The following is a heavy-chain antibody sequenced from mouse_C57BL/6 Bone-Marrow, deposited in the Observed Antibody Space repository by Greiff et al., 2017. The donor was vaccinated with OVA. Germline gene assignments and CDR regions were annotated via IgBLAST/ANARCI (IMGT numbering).Heavy chain of an antibody. CDR2: IRLKSDNYAT. CDR1: GFTFSNYW. Sequence: EVKLLESGGGLVQPGGSMKLSCVASGFTFSNYWMNWVRQSPEKGLEWVAQIRLKSDNYATHYAESVKGRFTISRDDSKSSIYLQTNNLRAESTGIYYCTPPRYGYPTWLAYWGQGTLVTASA. J-gene: IGHJ3*01. CDR3: TPPRYGYPTWLAY. V-gene: IGHV6-3*01. D-gene: IGHD2-2*01.